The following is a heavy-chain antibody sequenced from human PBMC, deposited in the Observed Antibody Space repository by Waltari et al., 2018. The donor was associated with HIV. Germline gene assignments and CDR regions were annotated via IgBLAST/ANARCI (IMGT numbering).Heavy chain of an antibody. CDR3: ARDRGYQTFDY. Sequence: EVQLGESGGGLVQAGGSLRLSCTASGFTFSSYWMTWVRQAPGKGLERVANINQDGSETYYLDSVKGRFTISRDNAKNSLSLQMSRLRGEDTAVFYCARDRGYQTFDYWGQGTLVTVSS. J-gene: IGHJ4*02. CDR2: INQDGSET. V-gene: IGHV3-7*01. D-gene: IGHD2-2*01. CDR1: GFTFSSYW.